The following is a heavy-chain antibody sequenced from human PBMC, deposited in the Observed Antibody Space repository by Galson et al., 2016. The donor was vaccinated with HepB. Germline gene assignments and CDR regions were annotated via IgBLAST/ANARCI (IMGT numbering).Heavy chain of an antibody. J-gene: IGHJ4*02. CDR1: GYTFDDHT. CDR3: VKEKERLLDY. D-gene: IGHD2-21*02. Sequence: SVRLSCTASGYTFDDHTMHWVRQAPGKGLEWLSCITLNGGYTYYADSFKGRFTISRDNSKNSLYLQMNSLRTEDTALYYCVKEKERLLDYWGRGTLVTVSS. V-gene: IGHV3-43*01. CDR2: ITLNGGYT.